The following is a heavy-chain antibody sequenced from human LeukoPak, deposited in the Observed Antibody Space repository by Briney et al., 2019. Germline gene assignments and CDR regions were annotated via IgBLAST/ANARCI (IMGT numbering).Heavy chain of an antibody. V-gene: IGHV3-74*01. Sequence: GGSLRLSCAASGFTFSSYWMHWVRQAPGKGLVWVSRINSDGSSTSYADSVKGRFTISRDNAKNTLYLQMNSQRAEDTAVYYCARERYDILTGYDYWGQGTLVTVSS. J-gene: IGHJ4*02. CDR3: ARERYDILTGYDY. D-gene: IGHD3-9*01. CDR1: GFTFSSYW. CDR2: INSDGSST.